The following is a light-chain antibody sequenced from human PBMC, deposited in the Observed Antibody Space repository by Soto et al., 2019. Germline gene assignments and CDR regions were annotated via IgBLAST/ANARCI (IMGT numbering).Light chain of an antibody. CDR2: GAS. CDR1: QSVSANY. V-gene: IGKV3-20*01. J-gene: IGKJ1*01. CDR3: QQYVSSPT. Sequence: EIVLTQSPGTLSLSPGERATLSCRASQSVSANYLAWYQQRPGQAPRLLIYGASSRATGIPDRFSGSGSGTDFTLIINRLEPEDLAVYFCQQYVSSPTFGQGTKVEI.